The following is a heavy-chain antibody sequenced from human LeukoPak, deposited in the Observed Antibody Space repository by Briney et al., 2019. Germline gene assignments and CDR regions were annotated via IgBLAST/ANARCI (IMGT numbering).Heavy chain of an antibody. Sequence: SETLSLTCTVSGGSISSSSYYWGWIRQPPGKGLEWIGSIYYSGSTYYNPSLKSRVTISVDTSKNQFSLKLSSVTAADTAVYYCARDYDILTGYYNHSFDYWGQGTLVTVSS. J-gene: IGHJ4*02. V-gene: IGHV4-39*07. CDR3: ARDYDILTGYYNHSFDY. CDR2: IYYSGST. D-gene: IGHD3-9*01. CDR1: GGSISSSSYY.